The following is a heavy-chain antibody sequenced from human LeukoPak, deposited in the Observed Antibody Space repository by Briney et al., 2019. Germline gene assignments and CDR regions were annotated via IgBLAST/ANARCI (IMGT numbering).Heavy chain of an antibody. V-gene: IGHV4-34*01. CDR2: INHSGCT. CDR1: GGSFRGYY. D-gene: IGHD3-22*01. J-gene: IGHJ4*02. CDR3: AGGASRGYYYDSRGSKPFDY. Sequence: PSGTLSLTFAVNGGSFRGYYWRWIRQPPGKGLEWMGEINHSGCTNYNPSLQSRVTISVDTSKNQFSLKLSSVTAADTAVYYCAGGASRGYYYDSRGSKPFDYWGQGTLVTVSS.